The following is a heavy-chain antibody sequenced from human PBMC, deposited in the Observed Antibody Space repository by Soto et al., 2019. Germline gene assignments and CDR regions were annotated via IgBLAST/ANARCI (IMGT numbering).Heavy chain of an antibody. J-gene: IGHJ6*02. D-gene: IGHD3-3*01. CDR3: ARVLEWLSTDDYGMDV. Sequence: GSLRLSCAASGFTVSSNYMSWVRQAPGKGLEWVAVIYSGGSTYYADSVKGRFTIARDNSKNTLYLQMNSLRAEDTAVYYCARVLEWLSTDDYGMDVWGQGTTVPVS. CDR2: IYSGGST. CDR1: GFTVSSNY. V-gene: IGHV3-53*01.